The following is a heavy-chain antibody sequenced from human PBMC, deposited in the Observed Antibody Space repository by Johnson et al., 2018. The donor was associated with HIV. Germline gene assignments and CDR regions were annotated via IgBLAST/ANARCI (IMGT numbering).Heavy chain of an antibody. CDR3: ARDQWLAPSGAFDI. Sequence: QVQLVESGGGVVQPGRSLRIYCAVSEFSFSNYALHWVRQAPGKGLEWVAIILHDGFKKYYADSVKGRFTISRDNSKNTLYLQMNSLRAEDTAVYYCARDQWLAPSGAFDIWGQGTMVTVSS. J-gene: IGHJ3*02. CDR2: ILHDGFKK. CDR1: EFSFSNYA. V-gene: IGHV3-30*04. D-gene: IGHD6-19*01.